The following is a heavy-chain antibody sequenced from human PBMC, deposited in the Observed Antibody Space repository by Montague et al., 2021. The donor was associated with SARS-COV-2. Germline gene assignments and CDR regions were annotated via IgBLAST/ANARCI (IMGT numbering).Heavy chain of an antibody. D-gene: IGHD6-19*01. CDR2: IYYSGST. V-gene: IGHV4-59*13. J-gene: IGHJ3*02. Sequence: SETLSLTCTVSGGSISSYYCSWIRQPPGKGLEWIGYIYYSGSTNXTPSLKSRVTISVDTSKNQFSLKLSSVTAADTAVYYCARGSGWMGNAFDIWGQGTMVTVSS. CDR1: GGSISSYY. CDR3: ARGSGWMGNAFDI.